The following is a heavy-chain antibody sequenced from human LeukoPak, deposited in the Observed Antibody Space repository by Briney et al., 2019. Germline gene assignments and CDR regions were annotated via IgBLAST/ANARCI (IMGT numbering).Heavy chain of an antibody. Sequence: PSETLSLTCAVYGGSFSGYYWSWIRQPPGKGLEWIGEINHSGSTNYNPSLKSRVTISVDTSKNQFSLKLSSVTAADTAVYYCARGWDIVVVPAILEYSNANWFDPWGQGTLVTVSS. V-gene: IGHV4-34*01. CDR1: GGSFSGYY. J-gene: IGHJ5*02. CDR2: INHSGST. CDR3: ARGWDIVVVPAILEYSNANWFDP. D-gene: IGHD2-2*01.